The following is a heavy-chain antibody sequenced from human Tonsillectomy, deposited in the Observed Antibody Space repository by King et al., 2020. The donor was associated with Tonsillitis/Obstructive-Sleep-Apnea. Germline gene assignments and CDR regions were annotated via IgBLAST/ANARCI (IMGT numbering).Heavy chain of an antibody. Sequence: VQLQESGPGLVKPSETLSLTCTVSGGSISSYFWTWIRQPPGKGLEWIGYVYYTGSTNYNPSLKSRVTISVDTSKNQFSLKLSSVTAADTAVYYCARGAWQQLGARQNYHYMEVWGKGTPVTVSS. D-gene: IGHD6-13*01. CDR1: GGSISSYF. CDR2: VYYTGST. V-gene: IGHV4-59*01. J-gene: IGHJ6*03. CDR3: ARGAWQQLGARQNYHYMEV.